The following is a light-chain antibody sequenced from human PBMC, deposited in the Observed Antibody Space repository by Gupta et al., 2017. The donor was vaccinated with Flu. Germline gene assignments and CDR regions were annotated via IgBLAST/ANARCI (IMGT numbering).Light chain of an antibody. CDR2: KGS. CDR1: QTITNW. J-gene: IGKJ1*01. Sequence: DIQMTQSPSTLSASVGDRVTISCRASQTITNWLAWYQQKPGKAPVFVIYKGSNLESGVPSRFSVNVSGTEFTLTISSLQPDDFATYYCQNGYCNSRTFGLGTKV. CDR3: QNGYCNSRT. V-gene: IGKV1-5*03.